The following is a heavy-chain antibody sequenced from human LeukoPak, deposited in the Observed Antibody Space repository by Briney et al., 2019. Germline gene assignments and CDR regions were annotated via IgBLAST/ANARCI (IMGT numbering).Heavy chain of an antibody. CDR1: GGSISSYY. Sequence: SETLSLTCTVSGGSISSYYWSWIRQPPGKGLEWIGYIYYSGSTNYNPSLKSRVIISIDTSKNQFSLKLSSVTAADTAVYYCARVKVGTATSLDYWGQGTLVTVSS. V-gene: IGHV4-59*12. D-gene: IGHD2-15*01. CDR3: ARVKVGTATSLDY. CDR2: IYYSGST. J-gene: IGHJ4*02.